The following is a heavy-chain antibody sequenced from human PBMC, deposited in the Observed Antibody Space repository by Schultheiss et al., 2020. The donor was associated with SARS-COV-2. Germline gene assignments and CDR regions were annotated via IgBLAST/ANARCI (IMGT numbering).Heavy chain of an antibody. CDR3: AKDHEGYSSSGDYYGMDV. V-gene: IGHV1-69*13. CDR1: GGTFSSYA. J-gene: IGHJ6*02. CDR2: IIPIFGTA. D-gene: IGHD6-13*01. Sequence: SVKVSCKASGGTFSSYAISWVRQAPGQGLEWMGGIIPIFGTANYAQKFQGRVTITADESTSTAYMELSSLRSEDTAVYYCAKDHEGYSSSGDYYGMDVWGQGTTVTVSS.